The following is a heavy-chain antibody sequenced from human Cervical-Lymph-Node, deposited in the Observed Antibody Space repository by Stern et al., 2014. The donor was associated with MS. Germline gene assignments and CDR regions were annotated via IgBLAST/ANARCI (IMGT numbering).Heavy chain of an antibody. CDR3: ARGGGSWGYFDY. CDR1: GFTFSSYG. J-gene: IGHJ4*02. V-gene: IGHV3-33*01. Sequence: VQLVESGGGVVQPGRSLRISCAASGFTFSSYGMHCVRQAPGKGMEWVAVIWYDGSNKYYADSVKGRFTISRDNSKNTLYLQMNSLRAEDTAVYYCARGGGSWGYFDYWGQGTLVTVSS. CDR2: IWYDGSNK. D-gene: IGHD1-26*01.